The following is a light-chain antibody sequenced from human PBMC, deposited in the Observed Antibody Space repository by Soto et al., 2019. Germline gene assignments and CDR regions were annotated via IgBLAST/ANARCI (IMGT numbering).Light chain of an antibody. Sequence: LTQPPSVSVAPGQAARVTCGGNNIGSKTVHWYQQKPGQAPVLVVYDDSDRPAGIPERFSGSNSGNTATLTISRVEAGDEADYYCQVWDTSSDHVVFGGGTKLTVL. J-gene: IGLJ2*01. CDR1: NIGSKT. V-gene: IGLV3-21*02. CDR2: DDS. CDR3: QVWDTSSDHVV.